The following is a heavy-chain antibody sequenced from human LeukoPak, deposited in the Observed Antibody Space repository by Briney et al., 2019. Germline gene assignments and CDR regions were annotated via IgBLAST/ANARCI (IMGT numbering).Heavy chain of an antibody. V-gene: IGHV4-39*07. Sequence: SETLSLTCTVSGGSISSSSYYWGWIRQPPGKGLEWIGSIYYSGNTYYNPSLKSRVTISVDTSKNQFSLKLSSVTAADTAVYYCARVTTYSGSYPDYWGQGTLVTVSS. CDR2: IYYSGNT. D-gene: IGHD1-26*01. CDR3: ARVTTYSGSYPDY. CDR1: GGSISSSSYY. J-gene: IGHJ4*02.